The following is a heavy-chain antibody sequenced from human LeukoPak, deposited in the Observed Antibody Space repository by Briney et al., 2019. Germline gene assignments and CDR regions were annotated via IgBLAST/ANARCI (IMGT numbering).Heavy chain of an antibody. CDR1: GGSISEYY. CDR3: ARHRSGSFDS. D-gene: IGHD3-3*01. V-gene: IGHV4-59*08. J-gene: IGHJ4*02. CDR2: SYNSGST. Sequence: SETLSLTCTVSGGSISEYYWGWIRQPPGKGLEWIGSSYNSGSTNYNPSLKSRVTISVDTSKNQLSLRLSSVTAADTAVYYCARHRSGSFDSWGQGTLVTVSS.